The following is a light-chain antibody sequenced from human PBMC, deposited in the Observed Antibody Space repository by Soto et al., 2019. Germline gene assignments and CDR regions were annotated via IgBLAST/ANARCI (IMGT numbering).Light chain of an antibody. Sequence: DIVMTQSPLSLPVTPGEPASISCRSSQSLLHRNGYNYLDWYLQKPGQSPQLLIYLGSNRASGVPDRFNGSGSGTDFTLKISRVEAEDVWVYYCMQALQTSWTFGQGTKVEIK. CDR1: QSLLHRNGYNY. CDR3: MQALQTSWT. V-gene: IGKV2-28*01. CDR2: LGS. J-gene: IGKJ1*01.